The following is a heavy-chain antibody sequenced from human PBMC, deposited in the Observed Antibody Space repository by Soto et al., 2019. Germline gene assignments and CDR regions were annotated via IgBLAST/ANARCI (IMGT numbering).Heavy chain of an antibody. Sequence: SETRSLTCLVSGGSINNAFWNWIRHTPGKGLQWVGYIYSTGYAAYNPSLEARATISMDKSRNQVSLRLTSVTAEDTATYYCARGNNWFFFWGQGTPVTVSS. J-gene: IGHJ5*01. CDR1: GGSINNAF. CDR2: IYSTGYA. V-gene: IGHV4-4*08. CDR3: ARGNNWFFF.